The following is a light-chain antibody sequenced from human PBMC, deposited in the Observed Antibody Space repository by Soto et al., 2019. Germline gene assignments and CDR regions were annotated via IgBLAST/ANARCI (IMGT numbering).Light chain of an antibody. Sequence: DIQMTQSPSSLSASVGDRVTITCRASQSISSYLNWYQQKPGKAPKLLIYAASSLQSGVPSRFSGSGSGTDFTLTISSLQPEYFATYYCQQSYSTPITXGQGTRLAIK. CDR2: AAS. J-gene: IGKJ5*01. V-gene: IGKV1-39*01. CDR1: QSISSY. CDR3: QQSYSTPIT.